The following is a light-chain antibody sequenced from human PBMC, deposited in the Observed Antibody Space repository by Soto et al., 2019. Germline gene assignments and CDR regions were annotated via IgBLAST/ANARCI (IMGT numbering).Light chain of an antibody. CDR2: GAS. V-gene: IGKV3-20*01. Sequence: EIVLTQSPGTLSLSPGERATLSCRASESVSSSYLARYQQKPGQAPRHLMYGASSRATGIPDRFSGSGSGTDFTLTISRLEPEDLAVYYCQQYDSSSLFTFGPGPKVDI. CDR3: QQYDSSSLFT. CDR1: ESVSSSY. J-gene: IGKJ3*01.